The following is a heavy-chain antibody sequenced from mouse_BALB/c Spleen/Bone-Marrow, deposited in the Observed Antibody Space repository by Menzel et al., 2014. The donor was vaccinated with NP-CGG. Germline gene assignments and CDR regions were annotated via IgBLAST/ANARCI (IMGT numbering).Heavy chain of an antibody. CDR3: ARQSDVSYAMGY. Sequence: DVQLVESGGGVVKPGVYLKLSCAASGFTFSSYAMSWVRQTPEKRLEWVATISSGGSYTYYPDSVKGRFTISRDNAKNTLYLQMSSLRSEDTAMYYCARQSDVSYAMGYWGQSTSVT. J-gene: IGHJ4*01. V-gene: IGHV5-9-3*01. CDR2: ISSGGSYT. D-gene: IGHD2-3*01. CDR1: GFTFSSYA.